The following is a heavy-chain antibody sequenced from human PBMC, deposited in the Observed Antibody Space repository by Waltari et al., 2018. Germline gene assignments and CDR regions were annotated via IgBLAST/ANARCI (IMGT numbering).Heavy chain of an antibody. V-gene: IGHV4-34*01. Sequence: QVQLQQGGAGLLGLSETLSLTCAVYGASFRDYYWGWVRQPPGKGLEGVGQIRHPGRTNFNPSLKSRVTTSIDPPTRRFSFGLSSVTAADSALYFSTRGGKYDFWSHRPFVDPWGQGTPVTVSS. CDR2: IRHPGRT. D-gene: IGHD3-3*01. J-gene: IGHJ5*02. CDR1: GASFRDYY. CDR3: TRGGKYDFWSHRPFVDP.